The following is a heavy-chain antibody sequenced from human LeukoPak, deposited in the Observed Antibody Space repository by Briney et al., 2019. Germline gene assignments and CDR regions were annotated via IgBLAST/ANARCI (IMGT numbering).Heavy chain of an antibody. D-gene: IGHD1-26*01. CDR3: ARGVGATRPSSNI. J-gene: IGHJ3*02. V-gene: IGHV4-34*01. CDR2: INHSGST. CDR1: GETFTGYY. Sequence: SATLSLTCAAYGETFTGYYWSWIRQPPGKGLEWIGEINHSGSTNYNPSLKSRVTISVDTSKNQFSLKLSSVTAADTAVYYCARGVGATRPSSNIWGQGTMVTVSS.